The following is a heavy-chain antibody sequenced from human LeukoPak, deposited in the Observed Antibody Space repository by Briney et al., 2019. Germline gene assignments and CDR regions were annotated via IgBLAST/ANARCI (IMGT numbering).Heavy chain of an antibody. CDR1: GGSFSGYY. J-gene: IGHJ6*02. CDR3: ARVQTYYDILTGYPNYYYGMDV. V-gene: IGHV4-34*01. Sequence: PSETLSLTCAVYGGSFSGYYWSWIRQPPGKGLEWIGEINHSGSTNYNPSPKSRVTISVDTSKNQFSLKLSSVTAADTAVYYCARVQTYYDILTGYPNYYYGMDVWGQGTTVTVSS. D-gene: IGHD3-9*01. CDR2: INHSGST.